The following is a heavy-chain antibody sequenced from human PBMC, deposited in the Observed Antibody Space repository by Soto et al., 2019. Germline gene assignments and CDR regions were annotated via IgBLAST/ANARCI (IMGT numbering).Heavy chain of an antibody. D-gene: IGHD6-19*01. CDR2: ISGSGDST. Sequence: EVQLLESGGGLVQPGGSLRLYCAASGFTFSNYPMTWVRQAPGKGLEWVSAISGSGDSTSNADSVKGRFTISRDNSKNTLFLQVNSLRADDTAIYSCAQCRGLVSPHSWRQGTLVSFSS. J-gene: IGHJ4*02. CDR3: AQCRGLVSPHS. V-gene: IGHV3-23*01. CDR1: GFTFSNYP.